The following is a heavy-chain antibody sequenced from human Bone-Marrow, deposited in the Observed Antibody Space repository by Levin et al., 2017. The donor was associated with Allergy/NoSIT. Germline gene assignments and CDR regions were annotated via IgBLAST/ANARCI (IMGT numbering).Heavy chain of an antibody. CDR3: ASWAMFYYDGSDFDYFYYGMDV. CDR1: GLSFSNYD. Sequence: KPGGSLRLSCAASGLSFSNYDMNWVRQAPGKGLEWVSSISSGSSHIDYADSVKGRFTISRDNAKNSLYLQMNSLRVEDTAVYFCASWAMFYYDGSDFDYFYYGMDVWGQGTTVTVSS. V-gene: IGHV3-21*06. D-gene: IGHD3-16*01. J-gene: IGHJ6*02. CDR2: ISSGSSHI.